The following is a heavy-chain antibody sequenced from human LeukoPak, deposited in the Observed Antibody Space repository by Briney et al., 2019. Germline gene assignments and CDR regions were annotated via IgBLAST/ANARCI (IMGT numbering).Heavy chain of an antibody. J-gene: IGHJ4*02. Sequence: GRSLRLSCAASGFTFDDYAMHWVRQAPGKGLEWVSGISWNSGSIGYADSVKGRFTISRDNAKNSLYLQMNSLRAEDTALYYCAKEHRGGWYQLCSFDSWGQGTLVTV. CDR2: ISWNSGSI. CDR1: GFTFDDYA. V-gene: IGHV3-9*01. D-gene: IGHD6-19*01. CDR3: AKEHRGGWYQLCSFDS.